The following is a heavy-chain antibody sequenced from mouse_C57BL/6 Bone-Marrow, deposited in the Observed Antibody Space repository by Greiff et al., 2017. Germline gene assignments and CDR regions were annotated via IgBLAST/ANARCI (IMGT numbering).Heavy chain of an antibody. J-gene: IGHJ4*01. V-gene: IGHV14-3*01. Sequence: VQLQQSVAELVRPGASVKLSCTASGFNIKNTYMHWVKQRPEQGLEWIGRIDPANGNTKYAPKFQGKATITADTSSNTAYLQLSSLTSEDTAIYYWARGLYYSNYLYAMDYWGQGTSVTVSS. CDR2: IDPANGNT. CDR3: ARGLYYSNYLYAMDY. D-gene: IGHD2-5*01. CDR1: GFNIKNTY.